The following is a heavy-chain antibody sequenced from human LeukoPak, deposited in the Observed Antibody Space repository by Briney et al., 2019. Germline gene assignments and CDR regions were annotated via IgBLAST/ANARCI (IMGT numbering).Heavy chain of an antibody. J-gene: IGHJ3*02. CDR3: AKDTRKRSRLHDAFDI. CDR1: GFTFDDYG. V-gene: IGHV3-20*04. CDR2: INWNGGST. D-gene: IGHD2-15*01. Sequence: GSLRLSCAASGFTFDDYGMSWVRQAPGKGLEWVSGINWNGGSTGYADSVKGRFTISRDNAKNSLYLQMNSLRAEDTALYYCAKDTRKRSRLHDAFDIWGQGTMVTVSS.